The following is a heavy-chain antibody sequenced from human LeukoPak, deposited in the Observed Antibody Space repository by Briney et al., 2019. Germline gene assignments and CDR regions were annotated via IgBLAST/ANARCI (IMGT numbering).Heavy chain of an antibody. J-gene: IGHJ4*02. CDR3: VRSLRRGYSYDY. V-gene: IGHV1-18*01. CDR2: ISAYNGNT. D-gene: IGHD5-18*01. Sequence: ASVKVSCKASGYTFTSYGISWVRQAPGQGLEWMGWISAYNGNTNYAQKLQGRVTMTTDTSTSTAYMELRSLRSDDTAVYYCVRSLRRGYSYDYWGQGTLDTVSS. CDR1: GYTFTSYG.